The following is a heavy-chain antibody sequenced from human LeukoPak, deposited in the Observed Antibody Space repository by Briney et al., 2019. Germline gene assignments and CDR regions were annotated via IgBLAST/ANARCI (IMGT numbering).Heavy chain of an antibody. CDR2: INGDGSST. J-gene: IGHJ4*02. Sequence: PGGSLRLSCAASGFTVSSYWMHWVRQVPGKGLVWVSHINGDGSSTYYADSVKGRFTISRDNSKNTLYLQMNSLRGEDTAVYYCARDRYDFWSGTLDYWGQGTLVTVSS. D-gene: IGHD3-3*01. V-gene: IGHV3-74*01. CDR3: ARDRYDFWSGTLDY. CDR1: GFTVSSYW.